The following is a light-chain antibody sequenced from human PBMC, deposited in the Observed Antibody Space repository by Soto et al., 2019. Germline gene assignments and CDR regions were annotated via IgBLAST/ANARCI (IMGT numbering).Light chain of an antibody. CDR3: LQANNYPVT. CDR2: PAS. CDR1: QGIGSW. V-gene: IGKV1-12*01. Sequence: DIQMTQSPSFVSASIGDRVTITCRASQGIGSWLAWYQQVPGRAPRLLIFPASPFQSGVSLRFRGSGSGTDFTLTITSLQPEDFATYFCLQANNYPVTFGERTKVEMK. J-gene: IGKJ4*01.